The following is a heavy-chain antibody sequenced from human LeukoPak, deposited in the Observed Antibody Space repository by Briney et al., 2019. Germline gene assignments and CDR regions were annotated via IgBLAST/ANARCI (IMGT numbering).Heavy chain of an antibody. V-gene: IGHV3-9*01. Sequence: PGRSLRLSCAASGFAFDDYAMHWVRQVPGKGLEWVSGISWSSGTIHYADSVKGRFTISRDNAKNSLYLQMNSLRAEDTALYYCAKDIESYDLTAMFNWGQGTLVTVSS. J-gene: IGHJ4*02. D-gene: IGHD5-18*01. CDR2: ISWSSGTI. CDR3: AKDIESYDLTAMFN. CDR1: GFAFDDYA.